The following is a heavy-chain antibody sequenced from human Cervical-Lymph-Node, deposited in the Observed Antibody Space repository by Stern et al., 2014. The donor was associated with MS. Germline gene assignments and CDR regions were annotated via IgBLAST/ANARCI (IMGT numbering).Heavy chain of an antibody. CDR2: ISSSSSNI. CDR3: ASTSGWFDS. CDR1: GFNFGTYS. Sequence: EDQLVESGGGLVKPGGSLTLSCAASGFNFGTYSMNWVRQAPGKGLEWVSFISSSSSNIKYADAVKARFTISRDNAKNSLFLQMSSLRVEDTAVYYCASTSGWFDSWGQGIQVTVSS. V-gene: IGHV3-21*01. J-gene: IGHJ5*01.